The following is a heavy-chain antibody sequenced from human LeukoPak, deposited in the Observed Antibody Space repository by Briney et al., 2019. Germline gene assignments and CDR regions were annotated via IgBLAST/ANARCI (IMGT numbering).Heavy chain of an antibody. CDR1: GYTFTDYY. CDR3: PTSLIQGGSYYFDY. Sequence: GASVKVSCKASGYTFTDYYIHRVRQAPGQGLEWMGWINPDSGVTQYAEKFQGRVTMTRDTSISTACMELSRLRSDDTAVYYCPTSLIQGGSYYFDYWGQGTLVTVSS. CDR2: INPDSGVT. V-gene: IGHV1-2*02. D-gene: IGHD2-15*01. J-gene: IGHJ4*02.